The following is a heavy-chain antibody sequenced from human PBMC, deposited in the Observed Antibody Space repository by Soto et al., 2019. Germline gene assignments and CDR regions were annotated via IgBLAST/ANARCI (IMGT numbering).Heavy chain of an antibody. CDR2: INHSGST. V-gene: IGHV4-34*01. CDR3: ARGRNYDFWSGFNFDY. D-gene: IGHD3-3*01. CDR1: GVSFSGYY. Sequence: SETLSLTCAVYGVSFSGYYWSWIRQPPGKGLEWIGEINHSGSTNYNPSLKSRVTISVDTSKNQFSLKLSSVTAADTAVYYCARGRNYDFWSGFNFDYWGQGTLVTVSS. J-gene: IGHJ4*02.